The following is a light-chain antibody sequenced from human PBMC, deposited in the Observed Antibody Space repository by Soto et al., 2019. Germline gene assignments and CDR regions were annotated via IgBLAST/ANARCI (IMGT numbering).Light chain of an antibody. J-gene: IGKJ1*01. V-gene: IGKV3-20*01. CDR3: QQYGSSPRT. CDR1: QSISSNY. Sequence: EIVLTQSPGTLSMSPGERATLSCRASQSISSNYLAWYQQKPGQAPRLLIYGASSRATGIPERFSGSGSGTDFTLTISRLEAEDLAVYSCQQYGSSPRTFGQGTKVEFK. CDR2: GAS.